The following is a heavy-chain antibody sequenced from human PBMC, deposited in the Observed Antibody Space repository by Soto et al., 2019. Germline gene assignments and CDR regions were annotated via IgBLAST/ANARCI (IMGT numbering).Heavy chain of an antibody. Sequence: EVQLVESGGGLVQPGGSLRLSCAASGFTFRTYWMNWVRQAPGEGLEWVANIKEDGSKKKFVDSVKGRFTISRDNAKNLLYLQMNSLKAEDTAVYYCARDGENWNDFDYWGQGTLVTVPS. CDR2: IKEDGSKK. V-gene: IGHV3-7*01. D-gene: IGHD1-1*01. CDR3: ARDGENWNDFDY. J-gene: IGHJ4*02. CDR1: GFTFRTYW.